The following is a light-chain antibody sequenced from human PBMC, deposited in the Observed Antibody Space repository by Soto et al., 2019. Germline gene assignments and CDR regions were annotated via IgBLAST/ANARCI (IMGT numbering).Light chain of an antibody. V-gene: IGLV2-11*01. CDR3: CSFAGNYTYV. CDR1: ISDVGGYNY. CDR2: DVS. J-gene: IGLJ1*01. Sequence: QSVLTQPRSVSESPGQSVTISCTGTISDVGGYNYVSWYQQHPGKAPKFMIYDVSKRPSGVPDRFFATKSGNTASLTISGLQAEDEADYYCCSFAGNYTYVFGTGTKLTVL.